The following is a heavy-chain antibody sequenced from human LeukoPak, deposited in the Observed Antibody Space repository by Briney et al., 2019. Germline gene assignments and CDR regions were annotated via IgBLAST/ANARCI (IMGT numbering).Heavy chain of an antibody. J-gene: IGHJ4*02. V-gene: IGHV3-53*04. D-gene: IGHD3-16*01. Sequence: GGSLRLPCAASGFTVSANDMSWVRQAPGKGLEWVSLIYAGGSSSAFYADSVKGRFTASGHDSKNTLDLQMNGLRADDTAVYYCLRQGVGDPPRWGQGTLVTVSS. CDR3: LRQGVGDPPR. CDR2: IYAGGSSSA. CDR1: GFTVSAND.